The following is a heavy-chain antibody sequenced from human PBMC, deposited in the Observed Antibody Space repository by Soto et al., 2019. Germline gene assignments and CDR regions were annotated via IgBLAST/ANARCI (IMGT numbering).Heavy chain of an antibody. J-gene: IGHJ4*02. CDR2: IYYSGST. V-gene: IGHV4-39*01. CDR1: GGSISSSSYY. CDR3: VRHVCFGELLYLDY. Sequence: KPSETLSLTCTVSGGSISSSSYYWGWIRQPPGKGLEWIGSIYYSGSTYYNPSLKSRVTISVDTSKNQFSLKLSSVTAADTAVYYCVRHVCFGELLYLDYRGQGALVTVSS. D-gene: IGHD3-10*01.